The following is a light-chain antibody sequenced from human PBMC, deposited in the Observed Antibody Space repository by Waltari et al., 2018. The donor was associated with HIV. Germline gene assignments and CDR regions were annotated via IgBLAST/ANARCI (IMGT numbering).Light chain of an antibody. V-gene: IGKV4-1*01. J-gene: IGKJ4*01. CDR1: QSVLYSSNNKNY. Sequence: DIVMTQSPDSLAVSLGERATIHCKSSQSVLYSSNNKNYLAWYQQKPGQPPKLLFYWASTRESGVPDRFSGSGSGTDFTLTISSLQAEDVAVYYCQQYYSSPLTFGGGTKVEIK. CDR3: QQYYSSPLT. CDR2: WAS.